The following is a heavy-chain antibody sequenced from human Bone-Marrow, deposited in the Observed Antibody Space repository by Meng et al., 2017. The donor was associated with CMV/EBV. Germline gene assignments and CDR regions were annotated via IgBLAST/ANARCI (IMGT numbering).Heavy chain of an antibody. D-gene: IGHD2-15*01. CDR2: IYYSGST. J-gene: IGHJ4*02. Sequence: SETLSLTCTVSGGSISSSSYYWGWIRQPPGKGLEWIGSIYYSGSTYYNPSLKSRVTISVDTSKNQFSLKLSSVTAADTAVYYCARVGYCSGGSCYQPFDYWGQGTLVTVSS. V-gene: IGHV4-39*07. CDR3: ARVGYCSGGSCYQPFDY. CDR1: GGSISSSSYY.